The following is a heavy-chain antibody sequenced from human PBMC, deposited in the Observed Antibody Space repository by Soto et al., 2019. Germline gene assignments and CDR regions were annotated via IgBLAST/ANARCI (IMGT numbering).Heavy chain of an antibody. CDR3: ARHGDYDYVWGSPYGMDV. Sequence: GESLKISCKGSGYSFTRYWTSWVRQMPGKGLEWMGRIDPSDSYTNYSPSFQGHVTISADKSISTAYLQWSSLKASDTAMYYCARHGDYDYVWGSPYGMDVWVQGTTVTAP. V-gene: IGHV5-10-1*01. J-gene: IGHJ6*02. D-gene: IGHD3-16*01. CDR2: IDPSDSYT. CDR1: GYSFTRYW.